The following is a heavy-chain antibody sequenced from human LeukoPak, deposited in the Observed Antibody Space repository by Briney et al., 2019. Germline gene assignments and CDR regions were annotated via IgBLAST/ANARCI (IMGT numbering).Heavy chain of an antibody. Sequence: GRSLRLSCAASGFIFGDYAMHWVRQTPEKGLEWVSGISWKSDRIVYADSVKGRFTISRDNAKKTLYLQMNNLRPDDTALYYCAKVGLWGQGTLVTVSS. CDR3: AKVGL. J-gene: IGHJ4*02. CDR1: GFIFGDYA. V-gene: IGHV3-9*01. CDR2: ISWKSDRI.